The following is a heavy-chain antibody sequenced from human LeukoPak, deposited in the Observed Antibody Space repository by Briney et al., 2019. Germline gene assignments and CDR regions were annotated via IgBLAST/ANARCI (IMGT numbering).Heavy chain of an antibody. D-gene: IGHD3-10*01. CDR2: IYYSGST. V-gene: IGHV4-39*01. Sequence: PSETLSLTCTVSGGSISSSSYYWGWIRQPPGKGLEWIGSIYYSGSTCYNPSLKSRVTISVDTSKNQFSLKLSSVTAADTAVYYCATGEEWFDPWGQGTLVTVSS. CDR3: ATGEEWFDP. CDR1: GGSISSSSYY. J-gene: IGHJ5*02.